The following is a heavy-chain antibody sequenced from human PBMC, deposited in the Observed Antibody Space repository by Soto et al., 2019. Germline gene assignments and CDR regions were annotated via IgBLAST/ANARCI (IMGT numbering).Heavy chain of an antibody. CDR3: ARRSWGYCSGGSCPLGV. Sequence: GESLKISCQGSGCSFTSYWITWVRQMPGKGLEWMGKIDPSDFYTNYSPSLQGHITISVDRSINTAYLQWSSLKASDSAIYYCARRSWGYCSGGSCPLGVWGQGTTVTVSS. CDR2: IDPSDFYT. V-gene: IGHV5-10-1*01. J-gene: IGHJ6*02. D-gene: IGHD2-15*01. CDR1: GCSFTSYW.